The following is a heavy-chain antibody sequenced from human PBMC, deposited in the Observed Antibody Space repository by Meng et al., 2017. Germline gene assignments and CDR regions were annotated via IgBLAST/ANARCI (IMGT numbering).Heavy chain of an antibody. D-gene: IGHD4-17*01. V-gene: IGHV4-59*01. CDR1: GGSISGYY. Sequence: SETLSLTCTVSGGSISGYYWSWIRQPPGKGLEWIGYIYYSGSTNYNPSLKSRVTISVDTSKNQFSLKLSSVTAADTAVYYCARGPDDYGDYVNFWYWGQGTLVTVSS. J-gene: IGHJ4*02. CDR2: IYYSGST. CDR3: ARGPDDYGDYVNFWY.